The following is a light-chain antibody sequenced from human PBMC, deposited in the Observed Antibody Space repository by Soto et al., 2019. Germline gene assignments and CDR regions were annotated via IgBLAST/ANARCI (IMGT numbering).Light chain of an antibody. CDR1: QSISSW. Sequence: IPVTQCTSTRSAEVGNRVTITSRASQSISSWLAWYQRTPGKAPKLLIYKASSLESGVPSRLSVSGSGTEFTLAIRSLQPDDSATYYGQQYNAWWTFGQGPKVDI. J-gene: IGKJ1*01. CDR2: KAS. V-gene: IGKV1-5*03. CDR3: QQYNAWWT.